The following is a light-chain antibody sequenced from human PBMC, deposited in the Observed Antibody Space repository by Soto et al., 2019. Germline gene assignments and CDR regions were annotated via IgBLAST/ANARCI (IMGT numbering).Light chain of an antibody. V-gene: IGLV2-8*01. CDR2: EVS. Sequence: QSVLTQPPSASGSPGQSVTISCTGTSSDVGAYNYVSWYQQHPGKAPKLIISEVSQRPSGVPDRFSGSKSGNTASLTVSGLQAEDEADYYCSSHAGSIHFYVFGTGTKVTV. J-gene: IGLJ1*01. CDR3: SSHAGSIHFYV. CDR1: SSDVGAYNY.